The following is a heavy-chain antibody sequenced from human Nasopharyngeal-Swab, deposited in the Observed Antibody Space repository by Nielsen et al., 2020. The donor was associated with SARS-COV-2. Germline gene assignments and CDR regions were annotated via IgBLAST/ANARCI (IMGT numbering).Heavy chain of an antibody. CDR1: GFTFSNFA. V-gene: IGHV3-23*03. D-gene: IGHD3-22*01. Sequence: SCAASGFTFSNFAMTWVRQPPGKGPEWVAIIYSDGSGTFYADSVEGRFAISRDNSKNTVHLEMNSLRAEDTAVYYCAKHEINYYTLGVWGQGTTVTVSS. CDR3: AKHEINYYTLGV. CDR2: IYSDGSGT. J-gene: IGHJ6*02.